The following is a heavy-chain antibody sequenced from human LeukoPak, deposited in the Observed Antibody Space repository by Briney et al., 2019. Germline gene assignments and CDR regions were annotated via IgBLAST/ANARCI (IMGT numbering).Heavy chain of an antibody. D-gene: IGHD1-26*01. CDR2: IKHDGSEK. V-gene: IGHV3-7*05. CDR1: GFPFSRYW. J-gene: IGHJ5*02. CDR3: ARGWELDP. Sequence: GGSLRLSCAASGFPFSRYWLSWVRQAPGKGLEWVANIKHDGSEKYYVDSVKGRFTISRDNAKNSLYLQMNSLRVEDTAVYYCARGWELDPWGQGTLVTVSS.